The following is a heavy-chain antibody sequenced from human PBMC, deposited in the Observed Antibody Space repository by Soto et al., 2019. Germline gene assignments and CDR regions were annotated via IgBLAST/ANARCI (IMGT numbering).Heavy chain of an antibody. CDR2: IDWDDDK. D-gene: IGHD6-6*01. V-gene: IGHV2-70*04. CDR3: ARIRSSSTHFDY. CDR1: GFSLSTSGMR. J-gene: IGHJ4*02. Sequence: SGPTLVNPTQTLTLTCTFSGFSLSTSGMRVNWIRQPPGKALEWLARIDWDDDKFYSTSLKTRLTISKDTSKNQVVLTMTNMDPVDTATYYCARIRSSSTHFDYWGQGTLVTVPQ.